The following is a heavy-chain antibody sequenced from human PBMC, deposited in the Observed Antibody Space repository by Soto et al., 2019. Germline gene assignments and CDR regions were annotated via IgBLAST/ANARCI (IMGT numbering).Heavy chain of an antibody. D-gene: IGHD3-10*01. CDR1: GFTFSTYA. CDR3: AKGGSSFYFDF. Sequence: LRLSCATSGFTFSTYAMVWVRQAPAKGLEWVSVIRASGDNTYYADSVKGRFTVSRDNSKNTQYLQMNSLRAEDTAVYYCAKGGSSFYFDFWGKGTLVPVSS. J-gene: IGHJ4*02. V-gene: IGHV3-23*01. CDR2: IRASGDNT.